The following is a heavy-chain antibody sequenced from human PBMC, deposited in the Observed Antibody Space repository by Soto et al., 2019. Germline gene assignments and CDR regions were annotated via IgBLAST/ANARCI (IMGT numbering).Heavy chain of an antibody. Sequence: YWISWVRQMPGKGLEWMGMIDPSDSYTNYSPSFQGHVTISADKSISTTYLQWSSLKASDTAMYYCARHRGGYYDFNDGIDYWGQGTLVTVSS. CDR1: YW. D-gene: IGHD3-22*01. CDR2: IDPSDSYT. V-gene: IGHV5-10-1*01. CDR3: ARHRGGYYDFNDGIDY. J-gene: IGHJ4*02.